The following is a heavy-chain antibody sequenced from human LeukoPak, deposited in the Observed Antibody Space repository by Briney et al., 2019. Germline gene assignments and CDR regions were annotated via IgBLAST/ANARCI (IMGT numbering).Heavy chain of an antibody. CDR3: ARDPHYGAIDY. J-gene: IGHJ4*02. CDR2: MKEDGSET. D-gene: IGHD4/OR15-4a*01. CDR1: GFTFSAFW. Sequence: GGSLRLSCAASGFTFSAFWMSWVRQAPGKGLEWVANMKEDGSETNYMDSVKGRFSMSRDNAENSLYLQMNSLTAEDTAVYYCARDPHYGAIDYWGQGSLVTVSS. V-gene: IGHV3-7*01.